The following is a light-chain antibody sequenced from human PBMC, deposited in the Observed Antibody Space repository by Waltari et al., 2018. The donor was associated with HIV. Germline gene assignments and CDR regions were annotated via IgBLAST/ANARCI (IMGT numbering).Light chain of an antibody. Sequence: QSALTQPASVSGSPGPSITISCTGTSSDVGGYNSFSWYQQHPGKAPKLKIYEVSNRPSGVSYRFSGSKSGNTASLTISGLQAEDETDYYCSSYTSSGAYVFGTGTTVTVL. CDR1: SSDVGGYNS. CDR3: SSYTSSGAYV. J-gene: IGLJ1*01. CDR2: EVS. V-gene: IGLV2-14*01.